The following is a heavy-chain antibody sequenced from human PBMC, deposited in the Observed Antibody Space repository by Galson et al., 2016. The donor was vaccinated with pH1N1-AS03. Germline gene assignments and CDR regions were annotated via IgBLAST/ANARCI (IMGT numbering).Heavy chain of an antibody. CDR3: AQSDYGDYVDYFDY. Sequence: PALVKPTQTLTLTCTFSGFSLSTSGVGVGWIHQPPGKALEWLALIYWDDDKRYSPSLKSRLTITKDTSKNQVVLTMTNMDPVDTATYYCAQSDYGDYVDYFDYWGQGTLVTVSS. V-gene: IGHV2-5*02. J-gene: IGHJ4*02. CDR2: IYWDDDK. D-gene: IGHD4-17*01. CDR1: GFSLSTSGVG.